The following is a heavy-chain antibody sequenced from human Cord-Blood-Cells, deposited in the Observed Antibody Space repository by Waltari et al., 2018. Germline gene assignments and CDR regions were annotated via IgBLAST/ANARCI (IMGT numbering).Heavy chain of an antibody. D-gene: IGHD6-25*01. CDR1: GGSFSGYY. Sequence: QVQLQQWGAGLLKPSETLSLTCAVYGGSFSGYYWSWIRQPPGKGLEWIGEINHSGSTNYNPSLKSRVTISVDTSKNQFSLKLGAVTAADTAVYYCASNRLYYYYGMDVWGQGTTVTVSS. V-gene: IGHV4-34*01. CDR3: ASNRLYYYYGMDV. CDR2: INHSGST. J-gene: IGHJ6*02.